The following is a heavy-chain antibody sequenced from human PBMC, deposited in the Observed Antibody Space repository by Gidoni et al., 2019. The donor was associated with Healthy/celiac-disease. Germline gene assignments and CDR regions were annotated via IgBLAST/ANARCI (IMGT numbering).Heavy chain of an antibody. CDR1: GGTFSSYA. CDR3: ARAVQLEFKWGWFDP. CDR2: IIPIFGTA. D-gene: IGHD1-1*01. V-gene: IGHV1-69*01. J-gene: IGHJ5*02. Sequence: QVQLVQSGAEVKKPGSSVKVSCTASGGTFSSYAISWVRQAPGQGLEWMGGIIPIFGTANYAQKFQGRVTITADESTSTAYMELSSLRSEDTAVYYCARAVQLEFKWGWFDPWGQGTLVTVSS.